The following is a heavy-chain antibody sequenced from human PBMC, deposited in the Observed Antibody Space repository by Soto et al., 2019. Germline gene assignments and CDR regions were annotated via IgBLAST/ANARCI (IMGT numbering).Heavy chain of an antibody. J-gene: IGHJ3*01. CDR2: IIPVFDKA. CDR1: GGSFGSSA. D-gene: IGHD3-16*01. V-gene: IGHV1-69*01. Sequence: QVQLVQSGADVKKPGSSVKVSCKTSGGSFGSSAISWVRQAPAQGLEWMGEIIPVFDKANYAQNFQGRLTITADELTGTVFMELSSLRSEDTAVYFCARITRDWGEAFDLWGLGTFVTVSS. CDR3: ARITRDWGEAFDL.